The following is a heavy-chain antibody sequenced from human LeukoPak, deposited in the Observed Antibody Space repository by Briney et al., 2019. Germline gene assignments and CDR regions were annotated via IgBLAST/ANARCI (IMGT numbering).Heavy chain of an antibody. CDR1: GFTFSSYG. J-gene: IGHJ4*02. V-gene: IGHV3-30*02. Sequence: PGGSLRLSCAASGFTFSSYGMHWVRQAPGKGLEWVAFIRYDGSNKYYADSVKGRFTISRDNAKNSLYLQMNSLRAEDTAVYYCARYAYSSRTDDYWGQGTLVTVSS. CDR2: IRYDGSNK. CDR3: ARYAYSSRTDDY. D-gene: IGHD6-13*01.